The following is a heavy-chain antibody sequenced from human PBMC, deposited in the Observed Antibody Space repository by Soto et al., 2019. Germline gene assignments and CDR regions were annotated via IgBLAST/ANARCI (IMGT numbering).Heavy chain of an antibody. J-gene: IGHJ4*02. V-gene: IGHV4-61*01. D-gene: IGHD3-10*01. CDR2: IYYTGST. CDR3: ARVPYYYGSGSYFFDS. CDR1: GGSVNIGSYY. Sequence: SETLSITCTVSGGSVNIGSYYWSWIRQPPGRGLEWIGYIYYTGSTNYNPSLKSRVTVSVDTSKNQFSLNLTSLTAADTAVYFCARVPYYYGSGSYFFDSWGQGTLVTVSS.